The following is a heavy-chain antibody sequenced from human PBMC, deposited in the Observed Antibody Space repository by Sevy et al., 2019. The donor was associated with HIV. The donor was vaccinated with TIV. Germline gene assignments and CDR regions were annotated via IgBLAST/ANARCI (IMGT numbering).Heavy chain of an antibody. CDR1: GGSISSYY. D-gene: IGHD3-3*01. V-gene: IGHV4-59*01. Sequence: SETLSLTCTVSGGSISSYYWSWIRQPPGKGLEWIGYIYYSGSTNYNPSLKSRVTISVDTSKNQFSLKRSSVTAADTAVSYCARDTKRFLEWFPNYYYYYGMDVWGQGTTVTVSS. J-gene: IGHJ6*02. CDR3: ARDTKRFLEWFPNYYYYYGMDV. CDR2: IYYSGST.